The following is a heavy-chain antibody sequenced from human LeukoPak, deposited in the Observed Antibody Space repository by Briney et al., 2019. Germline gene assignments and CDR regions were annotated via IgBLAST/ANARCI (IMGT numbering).Heavy chain of an antibody. J-gene: IGHJ4*02. D-gene: IGHD2-2*01. V-gene: IGHV4-34*01. CDR3: ALLGYCSSTSCRFDY. CDR2: INHSGST. CDR1: DGSFSGYY. Sequence: SETLSLTCAVYDGSFSGYYWCLSRKPPGKGLEWMGEINHSGSTNYNPSLKSRVTISVDTSKNQSSLKLSCLTAADTAVYYCALLGYCSSTSCRFDYWGGGTLLTVSS.